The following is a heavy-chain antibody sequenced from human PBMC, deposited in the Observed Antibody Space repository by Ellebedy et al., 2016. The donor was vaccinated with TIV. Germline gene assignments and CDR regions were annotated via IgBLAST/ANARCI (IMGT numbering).Heavy chain of an antibody. CDR1: RGTFSSYA. J-gene: IGHJ6*02. V-gene: IGHV1-69*13. CDR2: IIPIFGTA. Sequence: SVKVSXKASRGTFSSYAISWVRQAPGQGLEWMGGIIPIFGTANYAQKFQGRVTITADESTSTAYMELSSLRSEDTAVYYCARALEGYERDYYYGMDVWGQGTTVTVSS. D-gene: IGHD5-12*01. CDR3: ARALEGYERDYYYGMDV.